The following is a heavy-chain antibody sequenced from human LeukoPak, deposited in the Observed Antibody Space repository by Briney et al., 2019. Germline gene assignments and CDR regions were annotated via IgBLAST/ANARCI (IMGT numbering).Heavy chain of an antibody. CDR3: AREITIFGVVMDDAFDI. CDR1: GFTFSNYG. Sequence: GGSLRLSCAASGFTFSNYGMHWVRQAPDKGLEWVAVVSIDGRHKFYGDSVKGRFTISRDNCKNMQYLQMNSLRAEDTAVYYCAREITIFGVVMDDAFDIWGQGTMVTVSS. CDR2: VSIDGRHK. D-gene: IGHD3-3*01. V-gene: IGHV3-30*03. J-gene: IGHJ3*02.